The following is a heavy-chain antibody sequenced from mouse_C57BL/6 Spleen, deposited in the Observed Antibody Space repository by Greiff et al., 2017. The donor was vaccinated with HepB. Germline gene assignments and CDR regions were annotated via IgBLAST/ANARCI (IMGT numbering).Heavy chain of an antibody. Sequence: QVQLKESGPELVKPGASVKISCKASGYAFSSSWMNWVKQRPGKGLEWIGRIYPGDGDTNYNGKFKGKATLTADKSSSTAYMQLSSLTSEDSAVYFCAREGNYGNYESYWYFDVWGTGTTVTVSS. CDR3: AREGNYGNYESYWYFDV. CDR1: GYAFSSSW. CDR2: IYPGDGDT. D-gene: IGHD2-1*01. V-gene: IGHV1-82*01. J-gene: IGHJ1*03.